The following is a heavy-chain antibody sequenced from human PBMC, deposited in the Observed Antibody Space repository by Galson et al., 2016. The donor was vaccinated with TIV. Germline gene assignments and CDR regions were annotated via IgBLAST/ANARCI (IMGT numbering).Heavy chain of an antibody. V-gene: IGHV1-2*02. CDR1: GYMLTDYY. J-gene: IGHJ4*02. D-gene: IGHD3-9*01. CDR2: ITPIHGDT. Sequence: SVKVSCKASGYMLTDYYIHWVRQAPGQGLEWMGWITPIHGDTKYAQKFQGRVAMTRDKSISTAYLELTRGTTDDTAVYYCARDRNTYYFDIPFDYWGQGTQVTVSS. CDR3: ARDRNTYYFDIPFDY.